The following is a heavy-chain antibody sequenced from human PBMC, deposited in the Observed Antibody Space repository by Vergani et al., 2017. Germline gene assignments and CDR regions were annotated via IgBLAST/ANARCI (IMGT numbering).Heavy chain of an antibody. V-gene: IGHV3-48*01. D-gene: IGHD1/OR15-1a*01. J-gene: IGHJ4*02. CDR1: GFTFSSYS. CDR2: ISSSSSTI. CDR3: ARGPELEHLHFPY. Sequence: EVQLVESGGGLVQPGGSLRLSCAASGFTFSSYSMNWVRQAPGKGLEWVSYISSSSSTIYYADSVKGRFTISRDNAKNSLYLQMNSLRAEDTAVYYCARGPELEHLHFPYGGQGTLVTVSS.